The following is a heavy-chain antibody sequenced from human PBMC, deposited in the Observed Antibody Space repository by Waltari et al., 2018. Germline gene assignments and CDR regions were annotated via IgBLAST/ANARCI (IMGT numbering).Heavy chain of an antibody. V-gene: IGHV4-39*01. J-gene: IGHJ3*02. CDR2: IYYSWST. CDR3: ASSSGYYFLNAFDI. Sequence: QLQLQESGPGLVKPSETLSLTCTVSGGSISSSSYYWGWIRQPPGKGLEWIGSIYYSWSTYYNPSLKSRVTISVDTSKNQFSLKLSSVTAADTAVYYCASSSGYYFLNAFDIWGQGTMVTVSS. D-gene: IGHD3-22*01. CDR1: GGSISSSSYY.